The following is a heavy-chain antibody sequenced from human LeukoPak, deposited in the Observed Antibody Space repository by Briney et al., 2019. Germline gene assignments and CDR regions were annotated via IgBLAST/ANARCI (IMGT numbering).Heavy chain of an antibody. Sequence: GGSLRLSCAASGVTLSTYAMSWARQAPGKGLEWVSGISSSGSGDNTYYADSVKGRFTISRDSSKNTLFLHMNTLRAEDTAINYCAKYGPQDSGSSHFDYWGQGALVTVSS. CDR1: GVTLSTYA. J-gene: IGHJ4*02. CDR3: AKYGPQDSGSSHFDY. V-gene: IGHV3-23*01. CDR2: ISSSGSGDNT. D-gene: IGHD1-26*01.